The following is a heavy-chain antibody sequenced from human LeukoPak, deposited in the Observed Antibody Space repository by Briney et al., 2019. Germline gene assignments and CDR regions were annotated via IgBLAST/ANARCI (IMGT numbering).Heavy chain of an antibody. CDR2: IRSKANSYAT. V-gene: IGHV3-73*01. CDR3: TRDTAMANFDY. J-gene: IGHJ4*02. D-gene: IGHD5-18*01. CDR1: GFTFSGSA. Sequence: GGSLRLSCAASGFTFSGSAMHWVRQASGKGLGWVGRIRSKANSYATAYAASVKGRFTISRDDSKNTAYLQMNSLKTEDTAVYYCTRDTAMANFDYWGQGTLVTVSS.